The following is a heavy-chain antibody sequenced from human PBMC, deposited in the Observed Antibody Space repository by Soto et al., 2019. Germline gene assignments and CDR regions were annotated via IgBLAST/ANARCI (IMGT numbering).Heavy chain of an antibody. CDR1: GYNFTKNW. J-gene: IGHJ6*02. Sequence: GESLKISCRGTGYNFTKNWIGWVRQMPGKGLEWVGIINPGDSDIRYSPSFQGQITISADNSISTAYLQWTSLKASDTAMYYCARHEQYYYYYYGMDVWGQGTAVTVSS. CDR2: INPGDSDI. CDR3: ARHEQYYYYYYGMDV. V-gene: IGHV5-51*01.